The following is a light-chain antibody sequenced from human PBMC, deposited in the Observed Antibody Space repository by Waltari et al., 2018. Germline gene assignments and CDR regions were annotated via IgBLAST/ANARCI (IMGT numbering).Light chain of an antibody. Sequence: AIRMTQSPSSLSASTGARVPITCRASQGISSYLAWYQQKPGKAPKLLIYAASTLQSGVPSRFSGSGSGTDFTLTISCLQSEDFATYYCQQYYSYPPRTFGQGTKVEIK. CDR1: QGISSY. J-gene: IGKJ1*01. CDR3: QQYYSYPPRT. CDR2: AAS. V-gene: IGKV1-8*01.